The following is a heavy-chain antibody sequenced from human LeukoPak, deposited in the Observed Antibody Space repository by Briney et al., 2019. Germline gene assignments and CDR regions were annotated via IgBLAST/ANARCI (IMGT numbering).Heavy chain of an antibody. V-gene: IGHV4-34*01. J-gene: IGHJ4*02. D-gene: IGHD3-10*01. CDR1: GGSFSGYY. Sequence: SETLSLTCAVYGGSFSGYYWTWIRQPPGKGLEWIGEINHSGSSNYNPSLKSRVTISLDTSKKQFSLRLSSVTAADTAVYYCARSYNRVELLYYWGQGTLVTVSS. CDR2: INHSGSS. CDR3: ARSYNRVELLYY.